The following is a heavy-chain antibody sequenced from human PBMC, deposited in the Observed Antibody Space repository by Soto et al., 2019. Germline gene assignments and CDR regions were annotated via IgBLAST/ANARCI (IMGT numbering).Heavy chain of an antibody. Sequence: SETLSLTCAVSGGSISSSNWWSWVRQPPGKGLEWIGEIYHSGSTNYNPSLKSRVTISVDKSKNQLSLKLSSVTAADTAVYYCARTYYDFCSGYNDYWGQGTLVTVSS. D-gene: IGHD3-3*01. CDR2: IYHSGST. V-gene: IGHV4-4*02. J-gene: IGHJ4*02. CDR1: GGSISSSNW. CDR3: ARTYYDFCSGYNDY.